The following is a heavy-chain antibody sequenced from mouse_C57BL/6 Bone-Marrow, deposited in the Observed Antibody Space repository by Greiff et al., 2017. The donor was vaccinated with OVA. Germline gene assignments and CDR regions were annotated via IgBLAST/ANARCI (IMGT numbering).Heavy chain of an antibody. CDR1: GFTIKDYY. Sequence: VQLQQSGAELVRPGASVKLSCTASGFTIKDYYMHWVKQRPEQGLEWIGRIDPEDGDTEYAPKFQGKATMTADTSSNTAYLQLSSLTSEDTAVYYCTTEGVGNYDYFDYWGQGTTLTVSS. V-gene: IGHV14-1*01. D-gene: IGHD2-1*01. J-gene: IGHJ2*01. CDR2: IDPEDGDT. CDR3: TTEGVGNYDYFDY.